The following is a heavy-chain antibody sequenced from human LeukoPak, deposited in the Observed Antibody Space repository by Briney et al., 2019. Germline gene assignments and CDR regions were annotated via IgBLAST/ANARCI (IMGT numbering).Heavy chain of an antibody. V-gene: IGHV4-61*02. D-gene: IGHD3-22*01. CDR3: ARDEVYDSSGHSTGDY. CDR2: IYTSGST. Sequence: SETLSLTCTVSGGSISSGSYYWSWIRQPAGKGLEWIGRIYTSGSTNYNPSPKSRVTISVDTSKNQFSLKLSSVTAADTAVYYCARDEVYDSSGHSTGDYWGQGTLVTVSS. J-gene: IGHJ4*02. CDR1: GGSISSGSYY.